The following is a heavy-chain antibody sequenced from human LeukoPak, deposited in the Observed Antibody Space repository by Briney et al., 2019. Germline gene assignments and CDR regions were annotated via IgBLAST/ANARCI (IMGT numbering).Heavy chain of an antibody. CDR1: GFTFDDYA. V-gene: IGHV3-9*01. J-gene: IGHJ5*02. CDR2: ISWNSGSI. D-gene: IGHD3-3*01. CDR3: ARDGDWSGYFDP. Sequence: GGSLRLSCAASGFTFDDYAMHWVRQAPGKGLEWVSGISWNSGSIGYADSVKGRFTISRDNAKNSLYLQMNSLRAEDTAVYYCARDGDWSGYFDPWGQGTLVTVSS.